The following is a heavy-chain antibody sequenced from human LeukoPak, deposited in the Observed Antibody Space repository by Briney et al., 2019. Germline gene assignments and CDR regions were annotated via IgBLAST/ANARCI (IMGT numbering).Heavy chain of an antibody. CDR3: AKVSAYYYDRSGYYYPEAFDI. D-gene: IGHD3-22*01. V-gene: IGHV3-43*02. J-gene: IGHJ3*02. Sequence: GSLRLSCAASGFTFSDYDMHWGRAAPRRSLEWVSLISGDGGSIYSADSVKGRFTMRTENSTNTQYLQIQRLRTEDTALYYCAKVSAYYYDRSGYYYPEAFDIWGQGTMVTVSS. CDR2: ISGDGGSI. CDR1: GFTFSDYD.